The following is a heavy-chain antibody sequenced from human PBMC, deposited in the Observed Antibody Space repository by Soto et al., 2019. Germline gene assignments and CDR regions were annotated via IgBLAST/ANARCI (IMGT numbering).Heavy chain of an antibody. Sequence: QVQLVQSGAEVKKPGASLKVSCKASGYTFSNFGVSWVRQAPGQGLEWIGWINPDNGDTNYGQKFEGRATMTTDTSTTTADMEVRGLRSDDTAVDYCARGVRGSACLDYYLDVWGGGSTVTVSS. D-gene: IGHD3-10*02. CDR2: INPDNGDT. CDR1: GYTFSNFG. J-gene: IGHJ6*03. CDR3: ARGVRGSACLDYYLDV. V-gene: IGHV1-18*01.